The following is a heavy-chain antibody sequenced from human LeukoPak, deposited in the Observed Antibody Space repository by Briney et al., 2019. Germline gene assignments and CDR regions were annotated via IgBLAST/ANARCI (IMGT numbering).Heavy chain of an antibody. V-gene: IGHV3-74*01. J-gene: IGHJ4*02. Sequence: GGSLRLSCAASGFTFRSDWMHWVRQPPGKGPEWISRISGDGSMTTYADSVKGRFTISRDNAKNTLYLQMSSLRAEDTAVYSCVRDLDYGGDYWGQGTLVTVSS. D-gene: IGHD4-17*01. CDR2: ISGDGSMT. CDR3: VRDLDYGGDY. CDR1: GFTFRSDW.